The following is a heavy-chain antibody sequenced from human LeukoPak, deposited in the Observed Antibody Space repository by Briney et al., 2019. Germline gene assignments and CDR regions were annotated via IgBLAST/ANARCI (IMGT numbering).Heavy chain of an antibody. CDR2: ISSSSSTI. CDR3: ARGALGVVPAAIGYGMDV. Sequence: PGGSLRLSCAASGFTLSSYSMNWVRQAPGKGLEWVSYISSSSSTIYYADSVKGRFTISRDNAKNSLYLQMNSLRDEDTAVYYCARGALGVVPAAIGYGMDVWGQGTTVTVSS. J-gene: IGHJ6*02. D-gene: IGHD2-2*01. V-gene: IGHV3-48*02. CDR1: GFTLSSYS.